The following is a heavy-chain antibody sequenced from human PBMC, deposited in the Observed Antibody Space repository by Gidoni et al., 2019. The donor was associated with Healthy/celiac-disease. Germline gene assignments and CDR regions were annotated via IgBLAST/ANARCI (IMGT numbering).Heavy chain of an antibody. V-gene: IGHV3-21*01. CDR1: GFPFSSYS. CDR3: ARGEEGGVYDFWSGYPFDY. D-gene: IGHD3-3*01. Sequence: EVQLVESGGGLVKPGGSLRLSCAASGFPFSSYSMNWVRQAPGKGLEWVSSISSSSSYIYYADSVKGRFTISRDNAKNSLYLQMNSLRAEDTAVYYCARGEEGGVYDFWSGYPFDYWGQGTLVTVSS. J-gene: IGHJ4*02. CDR2: ISSSSSYI.